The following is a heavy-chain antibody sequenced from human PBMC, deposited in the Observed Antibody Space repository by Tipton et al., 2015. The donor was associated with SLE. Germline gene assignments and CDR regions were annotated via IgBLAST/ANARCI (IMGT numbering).Heavy chain of an antibody. CDR2: IYSGGST. Sequence: SLRLSCAASGFTVSSNYMSWVRQAPGKGLEWVSVIYSGGSTYYADSVKGRFTISRDNSKNTLYLQMNSLRAEDTAVYYCARDSPGYDFFDYWGQGTLVTVSS. D-gene: IGHD5-12*01. J-gene: IGHJ4*02. V-gene: IGHV3-53*01. CDR1: GFTVSSNY. CDR3: ARDSPGYDFFDY.